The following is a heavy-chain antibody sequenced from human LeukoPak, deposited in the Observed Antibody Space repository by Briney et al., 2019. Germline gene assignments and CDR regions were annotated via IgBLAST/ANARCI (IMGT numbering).Heavy chain of an antibody. Sequence: ASVKVSCEASGYTFTSYAMHWVRQAPGQRLEWMGWINAGNGNTKYSQKFQGRVTITRDTSASTAYMELSSLRSEDTAVYYCARELFGEFHYGMDVWGQGTTVTVSS. J-gene: IGHJ6*02. V-gene: IGHV1-3*01. CDR2: INAGNGNT. CDR1: GYTFTSYA. D-gene: IGHD3-10*02. CDR3: ARELFGEFHYGMDV.